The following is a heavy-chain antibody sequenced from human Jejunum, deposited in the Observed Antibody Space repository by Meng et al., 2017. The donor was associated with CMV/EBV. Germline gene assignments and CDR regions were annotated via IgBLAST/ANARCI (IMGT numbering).Heavy chain of an antibody. V-gene: IGHV4-39*07. J-gene: IGHJ4*02. Sequence: QGQPQESGPGLVKPSDTLSPTCTVSGDSISSGRHFWGWIRQAPGKGLEWIATIHYTETTHYNPSLKSRITISVDTSKNQISLKVNFVTAADTAMYYCAADISTAWFYYWGQGTLVTVSS. CDR3: AADISTAWFYY. CDR2: IHYTETT. D-gene: IGHD2-2*01. CDR1: GDSISSGRHF.